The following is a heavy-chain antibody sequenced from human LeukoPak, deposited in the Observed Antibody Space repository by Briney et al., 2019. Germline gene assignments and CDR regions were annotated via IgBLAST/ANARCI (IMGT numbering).Heavy chain of an antibody. J-gene: IGHJ4*02. V-gene: IGHV1-8*03. D-gene: IGHD3-3*01. Sequence: ASVKVSCKASGYTFTSYDINGVRQATGQGLEWMGWMNPNSGNTGYAQKFQGRVTITRNTSISTAYMELSILRSEDTAVYYCARGPFSYYDLWSGYFQQLNYFDYWGQGTLVTVSS. CDR3: ARGPFSYYDLWSGYFQQLNYFDY. CDR2: MNPNSGNT. CDR1: GYTFTSYD.